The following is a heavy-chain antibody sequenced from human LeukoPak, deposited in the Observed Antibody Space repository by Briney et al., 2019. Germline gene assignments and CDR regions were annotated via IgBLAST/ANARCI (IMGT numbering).Heavy chain of an antibody. CDR3: ASRSVPAAINIDY. CDR2: INPNSGGT. Sequence: ASVKVSCRASGYTFTGYYMHWVRQAPGQGLERTGWINPNSGGTNYAQKFQGRVTMTRDTSISTAYMELSRLRSDDTAVYYCASRSVPAAINIDYWGQGTLVTVSS. J-gene: IGHJ4*02. D-gene: IGHD2-2*02. V-gene: IGHV1-2*02. CDR1: GYTFTGYY.